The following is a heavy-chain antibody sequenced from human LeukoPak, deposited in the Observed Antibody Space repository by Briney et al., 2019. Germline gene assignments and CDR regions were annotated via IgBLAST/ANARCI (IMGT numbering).Heavy chain of an antibody. CDR3: AMRSPSCASTSCPPYY. Sequence: ASVKVSCKASGYTFTSYDINWVRQATGQGLEWMGWMNPNTGNTGYAQKFQGRVTMTRDTSISTAYMKLSSLRSEDTAVYYCAMRSPSCASTSCPPYYWGQGTLVTVSS. CDR1: GYTFTSYD. D-gene: IGHD2-2*01. J-gene: IGHJ4*02. V-gene: IGHV1-8*01. CDR2: MNPNTGNT.